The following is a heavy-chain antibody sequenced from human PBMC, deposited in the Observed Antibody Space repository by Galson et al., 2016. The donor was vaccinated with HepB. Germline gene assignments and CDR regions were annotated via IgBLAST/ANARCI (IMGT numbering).Heavy chain of an antibody. D-gene: IGHD2-2*01. CDR1: GGSIGSSYW. CDR3: ARRTVVPTAGNWFDP. Sequence: ETLSLTCDVSGGSIGSSYWWSWVRQPPGRGLEWIGYIYYSGSTNYNPSLKSRVTISVDTSKNQFSLNLGSVTAADTAVYYCARRTVVPTAGNWFDPWGQGTLVTVSS. V-gene: IGHV4-4*02. CDR2: IYYSGST. J-gene: IGHJ5*02.